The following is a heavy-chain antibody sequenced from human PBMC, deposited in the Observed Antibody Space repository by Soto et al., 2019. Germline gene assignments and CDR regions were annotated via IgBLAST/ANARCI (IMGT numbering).Heavy chain of an antibody. CDR3: AKGRIAGAGTWYFQH. CDR2: ISGSCGST. Sequence: EVQLLESGGGLVQTGGSLRLSCAASGCTCSSYAMNWVREAPGRGRELVSAISGSCGSTYYADSVKGRFTISRDISKNTLYRQMNSLRAEDTGVYYCAKGRIAGAGTWYFQHWGQGTLVTVSS. V-gene: IGHV3-23*01. CDR1: GCTCSSYA. D-gene: IGHD6-13*01. J-gene: IGHJ1*01.